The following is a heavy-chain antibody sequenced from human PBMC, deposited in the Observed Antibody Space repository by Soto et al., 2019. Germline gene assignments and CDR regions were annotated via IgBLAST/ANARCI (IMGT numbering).Heavy chain of an antibody. CDR1: GGSISSGGYY. CDR2: IYYSGST. J-gene: IGHJ5*02. Sequence: SETLSLTCTVSGGSISSGGYYWSWIRQHPGKGLEWIGYIYYSGSTYYNPSLKSQVTISVDTSKNQFSLKLSSVTAADTAVYYCARVSQLLPNWFDPWGQGTLVTVSS. V-gene: IGHV4-31*01. D-gene: IGHD2-2*01. CDR3: ARVSQLLPNWFDP.